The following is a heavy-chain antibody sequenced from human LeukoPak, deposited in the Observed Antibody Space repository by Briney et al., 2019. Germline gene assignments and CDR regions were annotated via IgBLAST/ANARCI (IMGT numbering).Heavy chain of an antibody. V-gene: IGHV3-43*02. J-gene: IGHJ3*02. D-gene: IGHD3-10*02. Sequence: PGGSLRLSCAASGFTFDDYAMHWVRQAPGKGLEWVSLISGDGGSTYYADSVKGRFTISRDNSKNSLYLQMNSLRTEDTALYYCAKVVRGVYTDADAFDIWGQGTMVTVSS. CDR2: ISGDGGST. CDR3: AKVVRGVYTDADAFDI. CDR1: GFTFDDYA.